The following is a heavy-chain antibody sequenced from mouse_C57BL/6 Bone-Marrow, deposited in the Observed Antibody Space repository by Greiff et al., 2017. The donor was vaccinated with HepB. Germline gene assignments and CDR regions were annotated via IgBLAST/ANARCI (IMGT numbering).Heavy chain of an antibody. Sequence: VQLQESGAELARPGASVKMSCKASGYTFTSYTMHWVKQRPGQGLEWIGYINPSSGYTKYNQKFKDKATLTADKSSSTAYMELSSLPSEDSAVYYCARRYYAYYYDYWGQGTTLTVSA. CDR3: ARRYYAYYYDY. CDR2: INPSSGYT. J-gene: IGHJ2*01. V-gene: IGHV1-4*01. D-gene: IGHD1-1*01. CDR1: GYTFTSYT.